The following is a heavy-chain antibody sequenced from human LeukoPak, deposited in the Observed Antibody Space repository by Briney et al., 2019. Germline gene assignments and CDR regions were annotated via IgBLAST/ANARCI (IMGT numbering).Heavy chain of an antibody. CDR3: ARLGGRDGYNWGDFDY. CDR2: IFPGDSDT. V-gene: IGHV5-51*01. J-gene: IGHJ4*02. Sequence: GESLKMYCKSSGYTFTNYWTGWVRQMPGKGLEWMGIIFPGDSDTGYSPSFQGQVTLSADKYISTVYLQWSSLKASDTAMYYCARLGGRDGYNWGDFDYWGEGTLVSVSS. D-gene: IGHD5-24*01. CDR1: GYTFTNYW.